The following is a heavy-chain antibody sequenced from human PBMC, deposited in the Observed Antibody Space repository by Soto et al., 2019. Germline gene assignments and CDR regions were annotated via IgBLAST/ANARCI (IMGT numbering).Heavy chain of an antibody. CDR3: ARERGDAFDI. V-gene: IGHV3-33*01. D-gene: IGHD3-10*01. CDR2: IWYDGSNK. J-gene: IGHJ3*02. Sequence: QVQLVESGGGVVQPGRSLRLSCAASGFTFSSYGMHWVRQAPGKGVEWVAVIWYDGSNKYYADSVKGRFTISRDNSKNTLYVQMNSLRAEDTAVYYCARERGDAFDIWGQGTMVTVAS. CDR1: GFTFSSYG.